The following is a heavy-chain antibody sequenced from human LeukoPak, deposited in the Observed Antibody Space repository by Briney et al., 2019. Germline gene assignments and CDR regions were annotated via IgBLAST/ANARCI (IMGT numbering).Heavy chain of an antibody. V-gene: IGHV1-2*02. CDR3: ARTSSGYYAHFDL. CDR2: INPNSGGT. Sequence: ASVKVSCKASGYTFTGYYMHWVRQAPRQGLEWMGWINPNSGGTNYAQKFQGRVTLTRDMSTNTVYMKLSSLTSEDTAVYYCARTSSGYYAHFDLWGQGTLVTVS. J-gene: IGHJ4*02. CDR1: GYTFTGYY. D-gene: IGHD3-22*01.